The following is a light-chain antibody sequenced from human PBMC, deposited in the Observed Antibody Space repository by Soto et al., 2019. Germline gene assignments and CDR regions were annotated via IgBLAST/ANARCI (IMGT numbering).Light chain of an antibody. CDR2: AAS. J-gene: IGKJ1*01. Sequence: DIQMTQSPSSLSASVGDRVTITCRASQSISSYLNWYQQKPGKAPKLLIYAASSLQSGVPSRVSGSGSGTDITLTISSLQTEDFATYYCEQSYSTPQTFGQGTKVE. CDR3: EQSYSTPQT. V-gene: IGKV1-39*01. CDR1: QSISSY.